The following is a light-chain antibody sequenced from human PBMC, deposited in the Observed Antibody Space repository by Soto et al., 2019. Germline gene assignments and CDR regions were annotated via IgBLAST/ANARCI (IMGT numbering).Light chain of an antibody. Sequence: EIVLTQSPGTLSLSPGERATLSCRASQSVSSGYLAWYQQKPGQAPRLLIYGASSRATGIPDRFSGSGSGTDFTLTISRLEPEDFAVYYCQQYGSSPGALTFGGGTKVEIK. J-gene: IGKJ4*01. CDR2: GAS. CDR1: QSVSSGY. V-gene: IGKV3-20*01. CDR3: QQYGSSPGALT.